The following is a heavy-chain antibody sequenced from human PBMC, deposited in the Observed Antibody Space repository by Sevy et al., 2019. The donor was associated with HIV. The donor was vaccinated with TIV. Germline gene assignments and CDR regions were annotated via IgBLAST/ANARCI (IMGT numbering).Heavy chain of an antibody. Sequence: GGSLRLSCAASGFTFSNYWMHWVRQVPGKGPTWVSNIRGDGTTTVYADSVEGRFTISRDNAKNTLYLQMNNLRAEDTATYYCARYAYDSNFDYWGQGTLVTVSS. V-gene: IGHV3-74*01. CDR3: ARYAYDSNFDY. CDR1: GFTFSNYW. J-gene: IGHJ4*02. CDR2: IRGDGTTT. D-gene: IGHD3-16*01.